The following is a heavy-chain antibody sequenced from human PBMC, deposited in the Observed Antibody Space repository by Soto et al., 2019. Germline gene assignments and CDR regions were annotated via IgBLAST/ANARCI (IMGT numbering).Heavy chain of an antibody. J-gene: IGHJ6*02. D-gene: IGHD5-18*01. V-gene: IGHV1-18*04. CDR1: GYTFTSYY. Sequence: ASVKVSCKASGYTFTSYYVHWVRQAPGQGLEWMGRINADYGNTQYAQKFRGRVTMTTDTSTTTVYMELTNLRSDDTAVYYCARCIQGDYYYGMDVWGQGTTVTSP. CDR3: ARCIQGDYYYGMDV. CDR2: INADYGNT.